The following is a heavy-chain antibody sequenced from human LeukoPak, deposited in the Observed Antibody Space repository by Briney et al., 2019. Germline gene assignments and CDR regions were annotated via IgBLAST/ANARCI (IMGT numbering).Heavy chain of an antibody. Sequence: GGSLRLSCSASGFTFSSYAMNWVRQAPGKGLEWVSAISGSGGSTYYADSVKGRFTISRDNSQNTLYLQMNSLRAEDTAVYCCAKDRRYTYGYDYWGQGTLVTVSS. V-gene: IGHV3-23*01. CDR1: GFTFSSYA. CDR2: ISGSGGST. CDR3: AKDRRYTYGYDY. D-gene: IGHD5-18*01. J-gene: IGHJ4*02.